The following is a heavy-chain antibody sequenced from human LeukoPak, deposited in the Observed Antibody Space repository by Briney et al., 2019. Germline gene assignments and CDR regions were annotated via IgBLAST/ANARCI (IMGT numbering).Heavy chain of an antibody. J-gene: IGHJ4*02. CDR1: GFTFNNYA. V-gene: IGHV3-53*01. CDR3: AREFGAYSSGWSEY. CDR2: IHSGGST. Sequence: GGSLRLSCAASGFTFNNYAMSWVRQAPGKGLEWVSVIHSGGSTYYADSVKGRFTISRDNSKNTLYLQMNSLRAEDTAVYYCAREFGAYSSGWSEYWGQGTLVTVSS. D-gene: IGHD6-19*01.